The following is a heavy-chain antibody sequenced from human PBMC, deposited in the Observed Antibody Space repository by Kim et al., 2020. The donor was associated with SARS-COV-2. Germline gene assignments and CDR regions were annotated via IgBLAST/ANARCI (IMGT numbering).Heavy chain of an antibody. CDR3: ARGGLHVVVVTAIQLYHAFDI. D-gene: IGHD2-21*02. CDR2: IKQDGSEK. Sequence: GGSLRLSCAASGFTFSSYWMNWVRQAPGKGLEWVANIKQDGSEKYYVDSVKGRFTISRDNAKNSLYLQMNSLRAEDTAVYYCARGGLHVVVVTAIQLYHAFDIWGQGTMVTVSS. J-gene: IGHJ3*02. CDR1: GFTFSSYW. V-gene: IGHV3-7*01.